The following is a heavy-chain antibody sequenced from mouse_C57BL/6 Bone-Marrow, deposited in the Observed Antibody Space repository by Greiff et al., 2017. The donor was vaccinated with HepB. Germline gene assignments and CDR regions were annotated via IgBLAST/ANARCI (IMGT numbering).Heavy chain of an antibody. J-gene: IGHJ2*01. Sequence: QVQLQQSGPELVKPGASVKISCKASGYAFSSSWMNWVKQRPGKGLEWIGRIYPGDGDTNYNGKFKGKATLTADKSSSTAYMQLSSLTSEDSAVYFCARLYYGSSYLDYWGQGTTLTVSS. D-gene: IGHD1-1*01. CDR1: GYAFSSSW. CDR2: IYPGDGDT. V-gene: IGHV1-82*01. CDR3: ARLYYGSSYLDY.